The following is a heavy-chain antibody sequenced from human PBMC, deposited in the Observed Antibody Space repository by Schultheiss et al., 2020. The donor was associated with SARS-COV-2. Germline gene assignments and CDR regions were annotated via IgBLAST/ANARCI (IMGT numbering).Heavy chain of an antibody. CDR1: GGSISSSSYY. V-gene: IGHV4-39*07. J-gene: IGHJ4*02. Sequence: SETLSLTCTVSGGSISSSSYYWGWIRQPPGKGLEWIGEINHSGSTNYNPSLKSRVTMSVDTSKNQFSLKLSSVTAADTAVYYCARMGDYYDSSGYYWGQGTLVTVSS. CDR3: ARMGDYYDSSGYY. D-gene: IGHD3-22*01. CDR2: INHSGST.